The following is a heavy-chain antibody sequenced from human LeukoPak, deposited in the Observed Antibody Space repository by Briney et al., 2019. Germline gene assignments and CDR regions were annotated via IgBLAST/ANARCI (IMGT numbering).Heavy chain of an antibody. D-gene: IGHD1-26*01. CDR1: GYTFTGYY. CDR2: INPNSGGT. J-gene: IGHJ4*02. V-gene: IGHV1-2*02. CDR3: ARVSPAREDFDY. Sequence: ASVKVSCKSSGYTFTGYYMHWVRQAPGQGLEWMGWINPNSGGTNYAQKFQGRVTMTRDTSISTAYMELSRLRSDDTAVYYCARVSPAREDFDYWGQGTLVTVSS.